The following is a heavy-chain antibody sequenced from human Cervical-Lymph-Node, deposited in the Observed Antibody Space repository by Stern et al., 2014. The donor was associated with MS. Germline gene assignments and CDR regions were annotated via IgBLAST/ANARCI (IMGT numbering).Heavy chain of an antibody. CDR3: ARGVVSVSTLGDYYYGMDV. CDR2: INRDGSR. V-gene: IGHV3-74*01. D-gene: IGHD2-2*01. CDR1: FNFRSYW. Sequence: EVQLVESGGGLVQPGGSLRLSCAGFNFRSYWMHWVRQAPGKGLVWVAWINRDGSRRYEDSIKGRFTISRDNAKNTMYLQMSSLRVEDTAVYYGARGVVSVSTLGDYYYGMDVWGQGTTVTVSS. J-gene: IGHJ6*01.